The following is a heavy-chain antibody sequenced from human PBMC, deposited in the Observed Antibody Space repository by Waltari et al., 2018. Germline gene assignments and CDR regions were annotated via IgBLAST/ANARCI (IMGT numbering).Heavy chain of an antibody. V-gene: IGHV3-7*03. D-gene: IGHD4-17*01. CDR1: GLTFSSYW. CDR3: ARGIPPHDYGDAYGMDV. J-gene: IGHJ6*02. Sequence: EVQLVESGGGLVQPGGSLRLSCAASGLTFSSYWMSWVRQAPGKGLEWVANIKQDGIEKYYVDAVKGRFTISRDNAKNSLYLQMNSLRAEDTAVYYCARGIPPHDYGDAYGMDVWGQGTTVTVSS. CDR2: IKQDGIEK.